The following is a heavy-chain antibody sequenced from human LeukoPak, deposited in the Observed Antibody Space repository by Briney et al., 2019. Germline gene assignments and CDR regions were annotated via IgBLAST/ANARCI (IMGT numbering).Heavy chain of an antibody. J-gene: IGHJ4*02. D-gene: IGHD3-3*01. Sequence: SETLSLTCTVSGGSFSGGGTYWNWIRQSAEKGLEWIGRVYASGSTNYNPSLKSRVTISVDTSKNQFSLKLSSVTAADTAVYYCAGLDITIFGVVNRWGQGTLVTVSS. CDR2: VYASGST. CDR1: GGSFSGGGTY. CDR3: AGLDITIFGVVNR. V-gene: IGHV4-61*10.